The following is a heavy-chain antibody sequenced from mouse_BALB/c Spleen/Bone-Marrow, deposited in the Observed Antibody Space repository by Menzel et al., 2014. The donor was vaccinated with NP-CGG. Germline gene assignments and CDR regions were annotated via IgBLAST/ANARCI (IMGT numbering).Heavy chain of an antibody. V-gene: IGHV7-3*02. CDR1: GFTFTSYF. CDR2: IRNKANGYTT. Sequence: EVNVVESGGGLVQPGGSLRLSCTPSGFTFTSYFMTWVRQPPGKALEWLGFIRNKANGYTTEYNPSVKGRFTISRDNSQGIFYLQMNTLRAEDSAIYYCARDYNGYFDFWGQGTTLTVSS. D-gene: IGHD6-1*01. J-gene: IGHJ2*01. CDR3: ARDYNGYFDF.